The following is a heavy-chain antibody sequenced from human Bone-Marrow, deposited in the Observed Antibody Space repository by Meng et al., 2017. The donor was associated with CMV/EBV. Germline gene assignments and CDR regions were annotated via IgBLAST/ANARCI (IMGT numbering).Heavy chain of an antibody. V-gene: IGHV3-53*01. CDR1: GLTVSTNY. CDR3: TRRRLPQGELDC. Sequence: EVQLVESGXXXXXPXGSXRLSCAASGLTVSTNYMSWVRQAPGKGLDWVSAIYVGGDTYYADSVKGRFTLSRDNSKNTLFLQMNSLRVEDTAVYYCTRRRLPQGELDCWGQGTLVTVSS. D-gene: IGHD2-21*02. CDR2: IYVGGDT. J-gene: IGHJ4*02.